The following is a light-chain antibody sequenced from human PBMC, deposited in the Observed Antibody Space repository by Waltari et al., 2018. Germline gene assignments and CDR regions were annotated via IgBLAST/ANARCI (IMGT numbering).Light chain of an antibody. CDR1: SLRTSY. Sequence: SSGLTQDPAVSVALGQPIRITCRGVSLRTSYASWYQVKTGQAPVLVMFGKEKRPSGVPDRISGESSKTTSSLIITGAQAEDEADYYCSSRNGRASQVVFAGGTKVTVL. J-gene: IGLJ2*01. CDR2: GKE. V-gene: IGLV3-19*01. CDR3: SSRNGRASQVV.